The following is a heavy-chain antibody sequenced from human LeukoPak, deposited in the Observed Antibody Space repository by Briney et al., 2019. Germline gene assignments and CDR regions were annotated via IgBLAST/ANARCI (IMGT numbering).Heavy chain of an antibody. J-gene: IGHJ4*02. Sequence: SVKVSCKASGGTFSSYAISWVRQAPGQGLEWMGRIIPIPGIANYAQKFQGRVTITADKSTSTAYMELSSLRSEDTAVYYCARELPGLRDGYTDYWGQGTLVTVSS. D-gene: IGHD5-12*01. CDR3: ARELPGLRDGYTDY. CDR2: IIPIPGIA. CDR1: GGTFSSYA. V-gene: IGHV1-69*04.